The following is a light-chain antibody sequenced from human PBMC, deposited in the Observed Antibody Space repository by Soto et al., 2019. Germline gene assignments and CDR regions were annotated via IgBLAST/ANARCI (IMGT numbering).Light chain of an antibody. CDR2: GAS. CDR3: QQYYNWPIT. CDR1: QSVTNK. J-gene: IGKJ3*01. Sequence: EIVMTQSPATLSVSPGERATLSCRAIQSVTNKLAWYQQKPGQAPRLLIYGASTRATGFPARFSGSGSGTEFTLTISSLQSEDFAVYYCQQYYNWPITFGPGTKVDIK. V-gene: IGKV3-15*01.